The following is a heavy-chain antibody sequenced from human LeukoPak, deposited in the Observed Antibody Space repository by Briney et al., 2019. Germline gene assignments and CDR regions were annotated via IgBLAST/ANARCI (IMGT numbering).Heavy chain of an antibody. Sequence: GASVKVSCKASGYTFTGYYMHWVRQAPGQGLEWMGWINPNSGGTNYAQKFQGRVTMTRDTSISTAYMELSRLRSDDTAVYYCARDAVVRGVIMRDYYYMDVWGKGTTVTVSS. CDR1: GYTFTGYY. V-gene: IGHV1-2*02. CDR2: INPNSGGT. CDR3: ARDAVVRGVIMRDYYYMDV. D-gene: IGHD3-10*01. J-gene: IGHJ6*03.